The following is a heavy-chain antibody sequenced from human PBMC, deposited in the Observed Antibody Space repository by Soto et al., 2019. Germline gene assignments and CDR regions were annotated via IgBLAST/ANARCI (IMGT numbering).Heavy chain of an antibody. V-gene: IGHV4-34*01. J-gene: IGHJ6*02. CDR1: GWAFSGYY. Sequence: SETPSLTRAFYGWAFSGYYLSWIPQPPGKGLEWIGEINHSGSTNYNPSLKSRVTISVDTSKNQFSLKLSSVTAADTAVYYCARVTGRYYYGMDVWGQGTTVTVSS. CDR2: INHSGST. CDR3: ARVTGRYYYGMDV.